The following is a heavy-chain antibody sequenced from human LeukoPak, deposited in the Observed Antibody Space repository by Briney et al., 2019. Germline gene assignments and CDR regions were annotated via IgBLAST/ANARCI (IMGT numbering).Heavy chain of an antibody. CDR3: AREGSSSFEGYYYYYMDV. D-gene: IGHD6-6*01. Sequence: SVKVSCKASGYTFTSYGISWVRQAPGQGLEWMGGIIPIFGTANYAQKFQGRVTITTDESTSTAYMELSSLRSEDTAVYYCAREGSSSFEGYYYYYMDVWGKGTTVTVSS. J-gene: IGHJ6*03. CDR2: IIPIFGTA. V-gene: IGHV1-69*05. CDR1: GYTFTSYG.